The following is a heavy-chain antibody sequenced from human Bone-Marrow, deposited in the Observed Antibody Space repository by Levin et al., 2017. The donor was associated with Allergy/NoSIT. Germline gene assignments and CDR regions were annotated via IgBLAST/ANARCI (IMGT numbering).Heavy chain of an antibody. J-gene: IGHJ3*02. CDR1: GFIVSDNY. D-gene: IGHD2-2*01. CDR2: IYSGGGSI. Sequence: PGGSLRLSCAASGFIVSDNYMSWVRQAPGKGLEWVSVIYSGGGSIFYADSVKGRFTISRDNSKNTLYLQMDSLRAEDTAMYYCTRYCSSASCYFDAFDIWGQGTMVTVSS. V-gene: IGHV3-53*01. CDR3: TRYCSSASCYFDAFDI.